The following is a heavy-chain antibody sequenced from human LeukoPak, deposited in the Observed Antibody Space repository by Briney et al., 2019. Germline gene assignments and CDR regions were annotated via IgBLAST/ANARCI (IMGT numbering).Heavy chain of an antibody. D-gene: IGHD3-10*02. CDR2: ISSSGSTI. CDR1: GFTFSTYS. CDR3: AELGITMIGGV. V-gene: IGHV3-48*03. Sequence: GGSLRLSCAASGFTFSTYSMNWVRQAPGKGLEWVSYISSSGSTIYYADSVKGRFTISRDNAKNSLYLQMDSLRAEDTAVYYCAELGITMIGGVWGKGTTVTISS. J-gene: IGHJ6*04.